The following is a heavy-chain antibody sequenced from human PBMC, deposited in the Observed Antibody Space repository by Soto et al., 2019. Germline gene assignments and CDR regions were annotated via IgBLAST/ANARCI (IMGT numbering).Heavy chain of an antibody. CDR2: IYYSGST. CDR3: ARGGEDIVLVPAAISWFDP. Sequence: SETLSLTCTVSGDSISSYYWSWIRQPPGKGLEWIGYIYYSGSTNYNPSLKSRVTISVDTSKNQFSLKLSSVTAADTAVYYCARGGEDIVLVPAAISWFDPWGQGTLVTVPS. J-gene: IGHJ5*02. V-gene: IGHV4-59*01. D-gene: IGHD2-2*01. CDR1: GDSISSYY.